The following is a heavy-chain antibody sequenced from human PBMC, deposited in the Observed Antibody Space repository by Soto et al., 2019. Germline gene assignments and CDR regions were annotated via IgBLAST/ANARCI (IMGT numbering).Heavy chain of an antibody. V-gene: IGHV4-61*08. CDR1: GGSISSGGYY. D-gene: IGHD3-9*01. CDR3: ARALILTGYYIHDAFDI. CDR2: IYYSGSI. J-gene: IGHJ3*02. Sequence: SETLSLTCTVSGGSISSGGYYWNWIRQPPGKGLEGIGYIYYSGSINYNPSLKSRVTISVDTSKNQSSLKLSSVTAADTAVYYCARALILTGYYIHDAFDIWGQGTMVTVSS.